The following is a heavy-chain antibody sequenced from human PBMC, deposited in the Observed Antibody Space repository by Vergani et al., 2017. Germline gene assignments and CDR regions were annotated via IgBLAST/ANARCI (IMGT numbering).Heavy chain of an antibody. D-gene: IGHD6-6*01. J-gene: IGHJ4*02. CDR3: ARIKYSSSSFDY. CDR1: GGSISSSSYY. CDR2: IYYSGST. V-gene: IGHV4-39*07. Sequence: QLQLQESGPGLVKPSETLSLTCTVSGGSISSSSYYWGWIRQPPGKVLEWIGSIYYSGSTYYNPSLKSRVTISVDTSKNQFSLKLSSVTAADTAVYYCARIKYSSSSFDYWGQGTLVTVSS.